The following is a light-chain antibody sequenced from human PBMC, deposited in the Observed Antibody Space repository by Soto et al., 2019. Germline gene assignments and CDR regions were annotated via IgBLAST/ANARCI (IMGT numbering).Light chain of an antibody. J-gene: IGKJ2*01. CDR2: GAS. CDR3: QQYNKWPYT. CDR1: QSVISS. V-gene: IGKV3D-15*01. Sequence: EILMTQSPATLSVSPGERVTLSCRASQSVISSLSWYQQKPGQPPTVLIYGASTRSPGIPARFSGSGSGTEFTLNISSLQSEDFAVYYCQQYNKWPYTFGQGTKLEI.